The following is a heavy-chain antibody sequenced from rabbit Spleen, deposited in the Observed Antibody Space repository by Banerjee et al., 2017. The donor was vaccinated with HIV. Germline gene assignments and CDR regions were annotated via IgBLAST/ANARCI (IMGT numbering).Heavy chain of an antibody. CDR3: ARSGYVGWGGDGDLMGNKL. D-gene: IGHD4-1*01. V-gene: IGHV1S40*01. CDR1: GFSFTNNYV. J-gene: IGHJ4*01. CDR2: IAWNND. Sequence: QSLEESGGDLVKPGASLTLTCTASGFSFTNNYVMWWVRQAPGRGLEYVGYIAWNNDAYATWAKGRFTISKTSSTTVTLQLTSLTVADTATYFCARSGYVGWGGDGDLMGNKLWGQGTLVTVS.